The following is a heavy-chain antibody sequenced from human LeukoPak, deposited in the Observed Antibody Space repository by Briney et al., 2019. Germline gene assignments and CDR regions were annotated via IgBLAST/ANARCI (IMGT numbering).Heavy chain of an antibody. V-gene: IGHV4-30-4*08. Sequence: TSQTLSLTXTVSGGSISSGDYYWSWIRQPPGKGLEWIGYIYYSGSTYYNPSLKSRVTISVDTSKNQFSLKLSSVTAADTAVYYCAREGSGSYHNWFDPWGQGTLVTVSS. CDR3: AREGSGSYHNWFDP. CDR1: GGSISSGDYY. J-gene: IGHJ5*02. CDR2: IYYSGST. D-gene: IGHD1-26*01.